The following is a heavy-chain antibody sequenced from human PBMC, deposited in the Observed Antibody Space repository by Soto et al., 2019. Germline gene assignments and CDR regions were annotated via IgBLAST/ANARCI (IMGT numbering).Heavy chain of an antibody. D-gene: IGHD4-17*01. CDR3: ASSATVDAFDI. V-gene: IGHV4-59*01. Sequence: PSETLSLTCTVSGGSISIYYWSWIRQPPGKGLEWIGYIYYSGSTNYNPSLKSRVTISVDTSKNQFSLKLSSVTAADTAVYYCASSATVDAFDIWGQGTMVTVSS. CDR2: IYYSGST. CDR1: GGSISIYY. J-gene: IGHJ3*02.